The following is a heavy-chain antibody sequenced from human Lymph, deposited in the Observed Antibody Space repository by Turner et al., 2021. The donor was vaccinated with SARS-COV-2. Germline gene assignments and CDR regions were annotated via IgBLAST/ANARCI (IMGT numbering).Heavy chain of an antibody. Sequence: QVQLQESGPRLVKPLETLSLPCTVSGGSMNSNYWCWIRQPPGKRREWIGYIYYRGSTNYNPSPKSRVTISVDTSKNQFSLKLTSVTAADTAIYYCARETVNNWVDPWGQGILVTVSS. J-gene: IGHJ5*02. CDR2: IYYRGST. D-gene: IGHD2-21*02. CDR3: ARETVNNWVDP. V-gene: IGHV4-59*01. CDR1: GGSMNSNY.